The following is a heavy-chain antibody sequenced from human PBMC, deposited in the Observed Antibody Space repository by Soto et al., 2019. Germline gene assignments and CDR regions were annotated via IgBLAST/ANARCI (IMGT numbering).Heavy chain of an antibody. CDR3: ATCQLGEYYYAMDI. D-gene: IGHD7-27*01. J-gene: IGHJ6*02. Sequence: XETLRLTCCVAGDSITTYKCWTWVRQTPVKGLEWIGEIYDSGNTRYNPSLKSRVTISKDTSKNELSLKLNSVTVADTAVYYCATCQLGEYYYAMDIWGQETTVTVS. CDR1: GDSITTYKC. CDR2: IYDSGNT. V-gene: IGHV4-4*02.